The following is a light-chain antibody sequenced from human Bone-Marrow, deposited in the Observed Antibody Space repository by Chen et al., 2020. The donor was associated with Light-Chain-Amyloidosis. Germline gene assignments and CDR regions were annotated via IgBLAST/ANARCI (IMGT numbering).Light chain of an antibody. Sequence: EIVLTQSPGTLSLSPGEGANVSCRASQTISSNYLTWYQQKFGQATRLPIYGSSSRATGIPDMFTGSGSVTDFTLTINRLEPEDFAMYYCQQYGTSPLTFGGGTKVEIK. V-gene: IGKV3-20*01. CDR3: QQYGTSPLT. CDR2: GSS. J-gene: IGKJ4*01. CDR1: QTISSNY.